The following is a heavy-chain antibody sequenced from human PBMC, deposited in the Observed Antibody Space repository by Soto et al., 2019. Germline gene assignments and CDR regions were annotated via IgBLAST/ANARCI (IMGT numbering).Heavy chain of an antibody. CDR1: GFTFSSYA. CDR3: AKEDITMVRGVKSYYFDY. D-gene: IGHD3-10*01. V-gene: IGHV3-23*01. CDR2: ISGSGGST. J-gene: IGHJ4*02. Sequence: EVQLLESGGGLVQPGGSLRLSCAASGFTFSSYAMSWVRQAPGKGLEWVSDISGSGGSTYYADSVKGRFTISRDTSKNTLYLQMNSLRAEDTAVYYCAKEDITMVRGVKSYYFDYWGQGTLVTVSS.